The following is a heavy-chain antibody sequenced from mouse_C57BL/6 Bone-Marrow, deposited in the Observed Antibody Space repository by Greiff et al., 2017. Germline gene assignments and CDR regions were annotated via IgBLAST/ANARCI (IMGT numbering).Heavy chain of an antibody. J-gene: IGHJ4*01. CDR2: ISDGGSYT. CDR3: ASLNWDNAMDY. Sequence: DVKLVESGGGLVKPGGSLKLSCAASGFTFSSYAMSWVRQTPEKRLEWVATISDGGSYTYYPDNVKGRFTISRDNAKNNLYLQMSHLKSEDTAMYYCASLNWDNAMDYWGQGTSVTVSS. D-gene: IGHD4-1*01. CDR1: GFTFSSYA. V-gene: IGHV5-4*03.